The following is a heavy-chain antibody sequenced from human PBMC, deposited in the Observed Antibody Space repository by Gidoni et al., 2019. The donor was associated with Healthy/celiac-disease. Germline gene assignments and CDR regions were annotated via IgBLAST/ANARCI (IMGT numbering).Heavy chain of an antibody. V-gene: IGHV3-23*01. J-gene: IGHJ3*02. CDR2: ISGSGGST. D-gene: IGHD3-10*01. Sequence: EVQLLESGGGLVQPGGSLRLSCAASGFTFSSYALSWVRQAPGKGLAWVSAISGSGGSTYYADSVKGRFTISRDNSKNTLYLQMNSLRAEDTAVYYCAKDRELWFGDDESRDAFDIWGQGTMVTVSS. CDR1: GFTFSSYA. CDR3: AKDRELWFGDDESRDAFDI.